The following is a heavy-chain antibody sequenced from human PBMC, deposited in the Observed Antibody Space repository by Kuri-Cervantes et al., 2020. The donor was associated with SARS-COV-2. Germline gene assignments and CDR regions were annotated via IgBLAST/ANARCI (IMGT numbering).Heavy chain of an antibody. V-gene: IGHV3-30*03. Sequence: WESLRLSCAASGFTFSSYGMNWVRQAPGKGLEWVAVISNEGSNKYYADPVKGRFTFTRDNSKNTLYLQMNSLRAEDTAVYYCATDLVRASSGWQGYYYYYGIDVWGQGTTVTVSS. CDR1: GFTFSSYG. J-gene: IGHJ6*02. D-gene: IGHD6-19*01. CDR2: ISNEGSNK. CDR3: ATDLVRASSGWQGYYYYYGIDV.